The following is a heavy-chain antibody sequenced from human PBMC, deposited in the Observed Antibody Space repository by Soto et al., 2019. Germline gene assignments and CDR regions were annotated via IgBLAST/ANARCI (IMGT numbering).Heavy chain of an antibody. D-gene: IGHD6-19*01. CDR3: AGDTSGWAGWFDP. Sequence: EVQLVESGGGLVQPGGSLRLSCAASGFTFSLYWMHWVRQAPGKGLVWVSRINSDASGTSYADSVKGRFTISRDNAKNTLYLQMNSLRAEDTAVYYCAGDTSGWAGWFDPWGQGTLVTVSS. J-gene: IGHJ5*02. CDR2: INSDASGT. V-gene: IGHV3-74*01. CDR1: GFTFSLYW.